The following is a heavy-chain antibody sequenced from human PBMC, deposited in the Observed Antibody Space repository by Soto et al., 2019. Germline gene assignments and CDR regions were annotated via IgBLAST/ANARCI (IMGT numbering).Heavy chain of an antibody. CDR1: VGSVSRGSYG. Sequence: SETLSPACTLPVGSVSRGSYGCSWIRQPPGKGLEWIGYMYNSGSTNYNPSLKRRVSISVDTSKNQLSLKLSSVTAADTAVYYCAGVSSGRYYFDYWGQGTLVTVSS. CDR2: MYNSGST. CDR3: AGVSSGRYYFDY. V-gene: IGHV4-61*01. J-gene: IGHJ4*02. D-gene: IGHD6-19*01.